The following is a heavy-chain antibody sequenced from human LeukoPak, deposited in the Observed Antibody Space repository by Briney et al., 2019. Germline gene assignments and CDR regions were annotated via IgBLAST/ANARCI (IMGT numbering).Heavy chain of an antibody. V-gene: IGHV3-23*01. J-gene: IGHJ6*02. CDR1: GFTFSSYA. Sequence: PGGSLRLSCAASGFTFSSYAMSWVRQAPGKGLEWVSAISGSGGSTYYADFVKGRFTISRDNSKNTLYLQMSSLRAEDTAVYYCAKSDSGWTYYYYGMDVWGQGTTVTVSS. CDR3: AKSDSGWTYYYYGMDV. CDR2: ISGSGGST. D-gene: IGHD6-19*01.